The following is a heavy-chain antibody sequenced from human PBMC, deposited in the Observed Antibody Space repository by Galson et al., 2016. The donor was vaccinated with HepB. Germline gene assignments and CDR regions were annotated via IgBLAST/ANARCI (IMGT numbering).Heavy chain of an antibody. CDR2: ISSVSSYI. V-gene: IGHV3-21*01. CDR1: GFTFSSYN. J-gene: IGHJ4*02. CDR3: ARDRVGSSYYMDPFDY. Sequence: SLRLSCAASGFTFSSYNMNWVRQAPGKGLEWVSSISSVSSYIYYADSMKGRFTVSRDNAKNSLYLQMNSLRAEDTAVYYCARDRVGSSYYMDPFDYWGQGTLVTVSS. D-gene: IGHD1-26*01.